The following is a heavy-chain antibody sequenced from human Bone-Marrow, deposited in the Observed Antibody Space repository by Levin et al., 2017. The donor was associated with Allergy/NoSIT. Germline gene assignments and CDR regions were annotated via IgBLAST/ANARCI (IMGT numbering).Heavy chain of an antibody. CDR1: GGSLSGYY. CDR3: ARLAGFSRGWYLPY. V-gene: IGHV4-34*01. D-gene: IGHD2-15*01. CDR2: INHYGSA. J-gene: IGHJ4*02. Sequence: HSQTLSLTCAVSGGSLSGYYWTWVRQPPGKGLEWIGEINHYGSASYNPSLQGRVTMSVDTSKNHFSLSLVSVTAADTALYFCARLAGFSRGWYLPYWGQGALVTVSS.